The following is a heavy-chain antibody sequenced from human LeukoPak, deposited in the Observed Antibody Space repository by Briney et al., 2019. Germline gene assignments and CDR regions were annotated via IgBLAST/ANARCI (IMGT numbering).Heavy chain of an antibody. J-gene: IGHJ4*02. CDR1: GFTFSSYG. Sequence: GGSLRLSCAASGFTFSSYGMSWVRQAPGKGLDWVSAISGRGGSTFYADSVKGRFTISRDNSKNTLYLQMNSLRAEDTAVYYCARDDYGETFDYWGQGTLVTVSS. V-gene: IGHV3-23*01. CDR3: ARDDYGETFDY. CDR2: ISGRGGST. D-gene: IGHD4-17*01.